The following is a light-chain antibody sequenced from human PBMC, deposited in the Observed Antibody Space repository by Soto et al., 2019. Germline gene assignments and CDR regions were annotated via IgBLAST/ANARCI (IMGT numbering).Light chain of an antibody. CDR1: QSVSSN. CDR2: GAS. V-gene: IGKV3-11*01. CDR3: QQRSNWPIT. Sequence: EKVMTQSPATLSVSPGERATLSCRASQSVSSNLAWYQQKPGQAPRLLIYGASNRASGIPARFSGSGSGTDFTLTISSLEPEDLAVYYCQQRSNWPITFGQGTRLEIK. J-gene: IGKJ5*01.